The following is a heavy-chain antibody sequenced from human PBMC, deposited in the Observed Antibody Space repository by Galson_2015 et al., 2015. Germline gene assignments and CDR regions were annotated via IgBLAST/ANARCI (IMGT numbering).Heavy chain of an antibody. CDR3: SRRYCSGGYCYFFDY. CDR1: GFTFSNYA. Sequence: SLRLSCAASGFTFSNYAMNWVPQAPGKGLEWVSTISNGGGDTNYADSVKGRFTISRDNSKNTLSLQMNSLRDEDTAIYYCSRRYCSGGYCYFFDYWGQGTLVTVSS. V-gene: IGHV3-23*01. CDR2: ISNGGGDT. J-gene: IGHJ4*02. D-gene: IGHD2-15*01.